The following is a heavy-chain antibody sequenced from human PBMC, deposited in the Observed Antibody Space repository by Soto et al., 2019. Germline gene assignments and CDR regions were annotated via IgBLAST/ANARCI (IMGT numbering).Heavy chain of an antibody. CDR1: GFTFSSYG. CDR3: AKGDSSSWYDYYYYSGMDV. V-gene: IGHV3-30*18. Sequence: GGSRRLSCAASGFTFSSYGRHWVRQAPGKGLEWVAGISYDGSNKYYADSVKGRFTISRDNSKNTLYLQMNSLRAEDTAVYYCAKGDSSSWYDYYYYSGMDVWGQGTTVTVSS. CDR2: ISYDGSNK. D-gene: IGHD6-13*01. J-gene: IGHJ6*02.